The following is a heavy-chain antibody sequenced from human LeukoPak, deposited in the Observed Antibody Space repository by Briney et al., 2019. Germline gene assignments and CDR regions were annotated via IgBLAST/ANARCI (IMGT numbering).Heavy chain of an antibody. CDR1: GFTFDDYG. CDR2: INWNGGST. CDR3: ARSPLDYSGSYYYFDY. Sequence: GGSLRLSCAASGFTFDDYGMSWVRQAPGKGLEWVSGINWNGGSTGYADSVKGRFTISRDNAKNSLYLQINSLRAEDTALYYCARSPLDYSGSYYYFDYWGQGTLVTVSS. V-gene: IGHV3-20*04. J-gene: IGHJ4*02. D-gene: IGHD1-26*01.